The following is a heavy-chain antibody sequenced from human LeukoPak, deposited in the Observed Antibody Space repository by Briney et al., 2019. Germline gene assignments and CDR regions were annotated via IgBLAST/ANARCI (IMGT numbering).Heavy chain of an antibody. D-gene: IGHD1-26*01. V-gene: IGHV1-69*13. J-gene: IGHJ4*02. CDR3: ARVYLLGAQGVFDY. CDR2: IIPIFGTA. Sequence: SVKVSCKDSGGTFSSYAISWVRQAPGQGLEWMGGIIPIFGTANYAQKFQGRVTITADESTSTAYMELSSLRSEDTAVYYCARVYLLGAQGVFDYWGQGTLVTVSS. CDR1: GGTFSSYA.